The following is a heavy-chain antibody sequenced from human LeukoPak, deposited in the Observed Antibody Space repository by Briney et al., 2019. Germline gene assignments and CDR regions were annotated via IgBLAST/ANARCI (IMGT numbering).Heavy chain of an antibody. V-gene: IGHV3-30*04. CDR1: GFTFSSYA. CDR2: ISYDGSNK. CDR3: ARVVYYYDLYGAFDI. Sequence: QPGGSLRLSCAASGFTFSSYAMHWVRQAPGKGLEWVAVISYDGSNKYYADSVKGRFTNSRDNSKNTLYLQMNSLRAEDTAVYYCARVVYYYDLYGAFDIWGQGTMVTVSS. J-gene: IGHJ3*02. D-gene: IGHD3-22*01.